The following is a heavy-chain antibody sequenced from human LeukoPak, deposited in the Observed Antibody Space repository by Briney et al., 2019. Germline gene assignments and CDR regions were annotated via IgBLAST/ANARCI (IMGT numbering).Heavy chain of an antibody. CDR1: GFTVSSNS. J-gene: IGHJ4*02. CDR2: IYSDNT. CDR3: ARRAGGYSHPYDY. V-gene: IGHV3-53*01. Sequence: GGSLRLSCTVSGFTVSSNSMSWVRQAPGKGLEWVSFIYSDNTHYSGSVKGRFTISRDNSKNTLYLQMSSLRAEDTAVYYCARRAGGYSHPYDYWGQGILVTVSS. D-gene: IGHD4-23*01.